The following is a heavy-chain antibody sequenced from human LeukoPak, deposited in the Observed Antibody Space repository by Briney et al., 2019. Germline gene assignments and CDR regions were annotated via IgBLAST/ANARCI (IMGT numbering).Heavy chain of an antibody. D-gene: IGHD3-16*02. CDR2: IYYSGST. CDR1: GGSISSSSYY. V-gene: IGHV4-39*01. CDR3: ARSYDYVWGSYRYNWFDP. Sequence: PETLSLTCTVSGGSISSSSYYWGWIRQPPGKGLEWIGSIYYSGSTYYNPSLKSRVTISVDTSKNQFSLKLSSVTAADTAVYYCARSYDYVWGSYRYNWFDPWGQGTLVTVSS. J-gene: IGHJ5*02.